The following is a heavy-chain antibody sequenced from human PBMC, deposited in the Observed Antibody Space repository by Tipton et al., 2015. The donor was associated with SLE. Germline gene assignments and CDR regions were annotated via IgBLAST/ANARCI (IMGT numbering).Heavy chain of an antibody. CDR2: IKQDGSEK. CDR1: GFTFSSYW. V-gene: IGHV3-7*01. J-gene: IGHJ4*02. D-gene: IGHD6-13*01. Sequence: SLRLSCAASGFTFSSYWMSWVRQAPGKGLEWVANIKQDGSEKYYVDSVKGRFTISRDNAKNSLYLQMNSLRAEDTAVYYCARDSVVYSSLYYFDYWGQGTLVTVSS. CDR3: ARDSVVYSSLYYFDY.